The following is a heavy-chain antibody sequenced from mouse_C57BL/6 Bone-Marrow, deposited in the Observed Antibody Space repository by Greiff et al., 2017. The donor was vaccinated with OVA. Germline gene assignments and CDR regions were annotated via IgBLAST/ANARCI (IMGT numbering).Heavy chain of an antibody. Sequence: QVQLQQSGAELVRPGASVTLSCKASGYTFTDYEMHWVKQTPVHGLEWIGAIDPETGGTAYNQKFKGKAILTADKSSSTAYMELRSLTSEDSAVYYCTREDDYPLLAYWGQGTLVTVSA. J-gene: IGHJ3*01. V-gene: IGHV1-15*01. CDR2: IDPETGGT. D-gene: IGHD2-4*01. CDR1: GYTFTDYE. CDR3: TREDDYPLLAY.